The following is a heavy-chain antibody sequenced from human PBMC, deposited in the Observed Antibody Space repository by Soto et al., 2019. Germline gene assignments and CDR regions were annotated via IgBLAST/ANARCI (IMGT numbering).Heavy chain of an antibody. CDR2: IYWNDDK. D-gene: IGHD6-6*01. J-gene: IGHJ4*02. V-gene: IGHV2-5*01. CDR3: AQVDDVAALFAY. CDR1: GFSLSTTGEG. Sequence: QITLKESGPPLVKPTQTLTLTCTISGFSLSTTGEGVGWIRQPPGKALEWLAVIYWNDDKSYSPSLKSRLTISKDTSKKQVVLTMMNMAPVDTGTYYCAQVDDVAALFAYLGQGTLVTVSS.